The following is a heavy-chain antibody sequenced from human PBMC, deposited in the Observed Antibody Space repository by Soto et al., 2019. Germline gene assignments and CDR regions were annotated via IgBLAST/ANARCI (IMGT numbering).Heavy chain of an antibody. V-gene: IGHV1-18*01. CDR2: ISAYNGNT. Sequence: QVQLVQSGAEVKKPGASVKVSCKASGYTFTSYGISWVRQAPGQGLEWMGWISAYNGNTNYAQKLQGRVPMTTDTSTSTAYMELRSLRSDDTAVYYCARDWKSDSYGPLPFDPWGQGTLVTVSS. CDR3: ARDWKSDSYGPLPFDP. J-gene: IGHJ5*02. D-gene: IGHD1-1*01. CDR1: GYTFTSYG.